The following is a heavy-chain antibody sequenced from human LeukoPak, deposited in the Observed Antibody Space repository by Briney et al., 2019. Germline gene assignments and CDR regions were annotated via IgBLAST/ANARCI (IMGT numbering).Heavy chain of an antibody. Sequence: SETLSLTCTVSLDSTTSNFWSWVRQPTGKGLEWIGEIHRSGSPNYNPFLQSRVTISIDRSRNQIVLELSSVTAADTAFYYCAREILGGFNPGAYWGQGTLVTVSS. CDR3: AREILGGFNPGAY. CDR2: IHRSGSP. D-gene: IGHD1-14*01. V-gene: IGHV4-4*02. J-gene: IGHJ4*02. CDR1: LDSTTSNF.